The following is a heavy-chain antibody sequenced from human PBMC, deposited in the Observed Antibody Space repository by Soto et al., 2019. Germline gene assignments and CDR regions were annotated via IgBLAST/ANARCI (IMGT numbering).Heavy chain of an antibody. D-gene: IGHD6-19*01. CDR2: ISKGGSNL. Sequence: LRLSCAASGFTLSSYAIHWVRQAPGKGLEWVTVISKGGSNLYFADSVKGRFTISRDNSKNTLYLQMNSLRSEEPAVYYCAREVEYTSACGISSSFDYWGQGTLVTVS. J-gene: IGHJ4*02. CDR3: AREVEYTSACGISSSFDY. V-gene: IGHV3-30-3*01. CDR1: GFTLSSYA.